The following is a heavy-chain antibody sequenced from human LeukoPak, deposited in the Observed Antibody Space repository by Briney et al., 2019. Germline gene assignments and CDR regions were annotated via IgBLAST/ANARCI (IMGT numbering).Heavy chain of an antibody. CDR3: AREGIAVAVIDY. V-gene: IGHV1-46*01. J-gene: IGHJ4*02. CDR1: GYTFTGYY. CDR2: INPSGGST. Sequence: ASVKVSCKASGYTFTGYYMHWVRQAPGQGLEWMGIINPSGGSTSYAQKFQGRVTMTRDTSTSTVYMELSSLRSEDTAVYYCAREGIAVAVIDYWGRGTLVTVSS. D-gene: IGHD6-19*01.